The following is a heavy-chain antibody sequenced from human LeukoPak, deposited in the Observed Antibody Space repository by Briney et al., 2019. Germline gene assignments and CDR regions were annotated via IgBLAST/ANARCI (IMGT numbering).Heavy chain of an antibody. V-gene: IGHV6-1*01. J-gene: IGHJ5*02. Sequence: SQTLSLTCAISGDSVSSNSAACYWIRHSPSRGLEWLGRIYYRSTWYNDYALYVKSRITNNPDTSKNQSSLRLNSVTPEDTAVYYCARVSVSLFNWFDPWGQGTLVTVSS. CDR1: GDSVSSNSAA. CDR2: IYYRSTWYN. D-gene: IGHD1-20*01. CDR3: ARVSVSLFNWFDP.